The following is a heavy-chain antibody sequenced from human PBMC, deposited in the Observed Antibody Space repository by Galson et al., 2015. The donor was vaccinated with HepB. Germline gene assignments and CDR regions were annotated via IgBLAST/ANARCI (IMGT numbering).Heavy chain of an antibody. CDR3: AREIITMIVSSAFDV. V-gene: IGHV1-69*04. CDR2: IIPVLGIA. Sequence: SVRVSCKASGATSSTFTINWVRQAPGHGLEWMGRIIPVLGIADYAQQFQGRVTITADKSTSTAYMELSSLRSEDTAVYYCAREIITMIVSSAFDVWGQGTLVTVSS. D-gene: IGHD3-22*01. CDR1: GATSSTFT. J-gene: IGHJ3*01.